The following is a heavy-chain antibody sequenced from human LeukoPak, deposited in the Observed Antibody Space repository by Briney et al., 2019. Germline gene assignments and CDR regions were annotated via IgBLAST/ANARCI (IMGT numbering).Heavy chain of an antibody. J-gene: IGHJ4*02. Sequence: PGGSLRLSCEASGFRFDFHAMHWVRQAPGKGLEWVAVITSEGSQRYYADSVQGRFIISRDNSKNTMYLQMNGLRPEDTAMFYCARDFAKGSNDYWGQGTLVTVSS. CDR2: ITSEGSQR. CDR1: GFRFDFHA. V-gene: IGHV3-30*01. CDR3: ARDFAKGSNDY.